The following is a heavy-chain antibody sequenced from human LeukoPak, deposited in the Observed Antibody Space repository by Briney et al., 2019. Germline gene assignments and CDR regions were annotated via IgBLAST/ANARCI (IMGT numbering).Heavy chain of an antibody. CDR1: GGSFSGYY. D-gene: IGHD6-6*01. J-gene: IGHJ3*02. Sequence: SETLSLTCAVYGGSFSGYYWSWIRQPPGKGLEWIGEINHSGSTNYNPSLRSRVTISVDTSKNQFSLKLSSVTAADTAVYYCARARRSIAARPRDAFDIWGQGTMVTVSS. CDR3: ARARRSIAARPRDAFDI. V-gene: IGHV4-34*01. CDR2: INHSGST.